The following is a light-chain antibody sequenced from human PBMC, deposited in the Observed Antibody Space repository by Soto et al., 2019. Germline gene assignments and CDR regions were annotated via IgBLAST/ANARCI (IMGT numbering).Light chain of an antibody. CDR2: SNN. V-gene: IGLV1-40*01. J-gene: IGLJ1*01. CDR3: HSYDSGLTDSYV. CDR1: DSNIGADFN. Sequence: QSVLTQPPSVSGAPGRTVTISCTGSDSNIGADFNVHWYQHLPGSAPKLLIYSNNRRPSGVPDRFSGSQSGSSASLAISGLQAEDEGDYYCHSYDSGLTDSYVFGTGTKLTVL.